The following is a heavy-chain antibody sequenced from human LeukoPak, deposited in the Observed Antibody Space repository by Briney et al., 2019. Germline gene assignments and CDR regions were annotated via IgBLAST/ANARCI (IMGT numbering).Heavy chain of an antibody. D-gene: IGHD2-2*02. V-gene: IGHV1-2*02. CDR2: INPNSGGT. J-gene: IGHJ4*02. Sequence: ASVKVSCKASGYTFTGYYMHWVRQAPGQGLEWMGWINPNSGGTNYAQKFQGRVTMTRDTSISTAYMELSRLRSDDTAVYYCAREPRCSSTSCYTRLFDYWGQGTLVTVSS. CDR1: GYTFTGYY. CDR3: AREPRCSSTSCYTRLFDY.